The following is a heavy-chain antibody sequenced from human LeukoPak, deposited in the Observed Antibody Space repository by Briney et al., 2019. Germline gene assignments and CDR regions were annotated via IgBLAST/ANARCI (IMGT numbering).Heavy chain of an antibody. CDR1: GGTFSSYA. CDR2: IIPIFGTA. V-gene: IGHV1-69*05. Sequence: GASVKVSCKASGGTFSSYAISWVRQAPGQGLEWMGGIIPIFGTANYAQKFQGRVTITTDESTSTAYMELSSLRSEDTAVYYCARENTTPFGVVPTGTFDYWGQGTLVTVSS. D-gene: IGHD3-3*01. J-gene: IGHJ4*02. CDR3: ARENTTPFGVVPTGTFDY.